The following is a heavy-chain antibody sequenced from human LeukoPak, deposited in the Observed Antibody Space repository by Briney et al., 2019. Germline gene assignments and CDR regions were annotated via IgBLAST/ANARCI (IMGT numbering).Heavy chain of an antibody. CDR2: ISSSSSYI. CDR3: ARSGSSGWYINC. D-gene: IGHD6-19*01. CDR1: GFTFSSYS. Sequence: GGSLRLSYAASGFTFSSYSMNWVRQAPGKGLEWVSSISSSSSYIYYADSVKGRFTISRDNAKNSLYLQMNSLGAEDTAVYYCARSGSSGWYINCWGQGTLVTVSS. V-gene: IGHV3-21*01. J-gene: IGHJ4*02.